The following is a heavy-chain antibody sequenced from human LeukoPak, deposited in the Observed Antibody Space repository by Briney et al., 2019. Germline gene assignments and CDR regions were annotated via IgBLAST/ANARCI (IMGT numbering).Heavy chain of an antibody. CDR2: ISSSGGTI. Sequence: GGSLRLSCVASVFTYSTYEVNWVRQAPGKGLEWLSYISSSGGTIYYADSVKGRFTISRDNAKNSLSLLMNSLRAEDTAVYYCARVWSPPYTSSWPYYFDYWGQGILVTVSS. J-gene: IGHJ4*02. CDR1: VFTYSTYE. CDR3: ARVWSPPYTSSWPYYFDY. D-gene: IGHD6-13*01. V-gene: IGHV3-48*03.